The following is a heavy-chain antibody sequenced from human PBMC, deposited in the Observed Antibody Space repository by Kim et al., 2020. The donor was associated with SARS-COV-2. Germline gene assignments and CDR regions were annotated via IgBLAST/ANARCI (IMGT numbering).Heavy chain of an antibody. V-gene: IGHV3-21*01. CDR2: ISSSSSYI. J-gene: IGHJ5*02. D-gene: IGHD2-15*01. CDR3: ARSGYCSGGSCYSNWFDP. CDR1: GFTFSSYS. Sequence: GGSLRLSCAASGFTFSSYSMNWVRQAPGKGLEWVSSISSSSSYIYYADSVKGRFTISRDNAKNSLYLQMNSLRAEDTAVYYCARSGYCSGGSCYSNWFDPWGQGTLVTVSS.